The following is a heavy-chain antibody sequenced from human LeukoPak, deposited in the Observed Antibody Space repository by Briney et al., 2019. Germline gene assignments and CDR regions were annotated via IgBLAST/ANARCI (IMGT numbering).Heavy chain of an antibody. CDR2: ISWNSGSI. V-gene: IGHV3-9*03. Sequence: GGSLRLSCAASGFTFDDYAMHWVRQAPGKGLEWVSGISWNSGSIGYADSVKGRFTISRDNAKNSLYLQMNSLRAEDMALHYCAKDHGYSYGRGFDYWGQGTLVTVSS. J-gene: IGHJ4*02. D-gene: IGHD5-18*01. CDR1: GFTFDDYA. CDR3: AKDHGYSYGRGFDY.